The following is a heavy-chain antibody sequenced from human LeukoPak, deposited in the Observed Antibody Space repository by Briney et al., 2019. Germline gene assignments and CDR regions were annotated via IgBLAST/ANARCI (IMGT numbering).Heavy chain of an antibody. CDR3: ASHGSGPYNWFDP. CDR2: IYYSGST. Sequence: SETLSLTCTVSGGSISSGGYYWSWIRQHPGKGLEWIGYIYYSGSTYYNPSLKSRVTISVDASKNQFSLKLSSVTAADTAVYYCASHGSGPYNWFDPWGQGTLVTVSS. V-gene: IGHV4-31*03. D-gene: IGHD3-10*01. J-gene: IGHJ5*02. CDR1: GGSISSGGYY.